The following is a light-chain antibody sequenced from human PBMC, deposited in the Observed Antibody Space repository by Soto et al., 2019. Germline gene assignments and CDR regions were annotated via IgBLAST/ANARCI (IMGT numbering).Light chain of an antibody. V-gene: IGKV1-13*02. CDR2: ESS. CDR1: QGISTL. CDR3: QHFKSFPIT. Sequence: AIQLTQSPSSLSASVGYRFTITCRASQGISTLLAWYQQKPGKAPKVLIYESSLLQSGVPSRFSGSGSGTDFTLTISSLQPEDFATYYCQHFKSFPITFGQGKRLEIK. J-gene: IGKJ5*01.